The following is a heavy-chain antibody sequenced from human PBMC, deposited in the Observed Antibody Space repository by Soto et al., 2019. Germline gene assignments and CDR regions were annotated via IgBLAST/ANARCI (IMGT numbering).Heavy chain of an antibody. J-gene: IGHJ6*02. CDR3: ARDRLVRGLYYYYYGMDV. CDR2: IYYSGST. D-gene: IGHD3-10*01. V-gene: IGHV4-59*01. Sequence: SETLSLTCTVSGGSISSYYWSWIRQPPGKGLEWIGYIYYSGSTNYNPSLKSRVTISVDTSKNQFSLKLSSVTAADTAVYYCARDRLVRGLYYYYYGMDVWGQGTTVTVSS. CDR1: GGSISSYY.